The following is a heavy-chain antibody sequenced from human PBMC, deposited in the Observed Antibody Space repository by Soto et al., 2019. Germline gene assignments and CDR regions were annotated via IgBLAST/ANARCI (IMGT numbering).Heavy chain of an antibody. D-gene: IGHD7-27*01. Sequence: QVQLVQSGAEVKKPGASVKVSCKASGYTFTSYDINWVRQATGQGLEWVGWMSPNSGNTGYAQKFQGRGTMTRTTAPSPAYMEPTSLRPDDTAVYYCARGPPHWGFAYWGQGTLVTVSS. CDR2: MSPNSGNT. CDR1: GYTFTSYD. CDR3: ARGPPHWGFAY. V-gene: IGHV1-8*01. J-gene: IGHJ4*02.